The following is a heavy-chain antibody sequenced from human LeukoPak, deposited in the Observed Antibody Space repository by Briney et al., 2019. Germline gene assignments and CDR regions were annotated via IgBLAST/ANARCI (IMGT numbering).Heavy chain of an antibody. CDR2: FNHEDGET. J-gene: IGHJ5*02. CDR1: GYTLSELS. D-gene: IGHD1-26*01. Sequence: ASVTVSCTVSGYTLSELSMNWVRQAPGKGVEWMGGFNHEDGETIYAQKFQGRVTMTEDTSTDTAYMELSSLRSEDTAVYYCATDRVGPIVGAGAFDPWGQGTLVTVSS. CDR3: ATDRVGPIVGAGAFDP. V-gene: IGHV1-24*01.